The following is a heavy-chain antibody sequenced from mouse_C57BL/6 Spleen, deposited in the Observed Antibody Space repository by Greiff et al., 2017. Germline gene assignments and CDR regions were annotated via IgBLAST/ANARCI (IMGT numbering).Heavy chain of an antibody. V-gene: IGHV1-42*01. J-gene: IGHJ2*01. Sequence: EVQLQQSGPELVKPGASVKISCKASGYSFTGYYMNWVKQSPEKSLEWIGEINPSTGGTTYNQKFKAKATLTVDKSSSTAYMQLKSLTSEDSAVYYCARRGAQGPSDYWGQGTTLTVSS. CDR2: INPSTGGT. CDR1: GYSFTGYY. D-gene: IGHD3-2*02. CDR3: ARRGAQGPSDY.